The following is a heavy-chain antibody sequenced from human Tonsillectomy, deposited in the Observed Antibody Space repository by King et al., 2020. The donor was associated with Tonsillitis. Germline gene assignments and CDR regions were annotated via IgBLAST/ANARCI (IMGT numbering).Heavy chain of an antibody. Sequence: QLVQSGGDLVQPGGSLRLSCAASGFTFSGYSMNWVRQAPGKGLEWVSYISDNSQNIYYTDSVKGRFTISRDNAKNSLYLQMNNLRVEDTAVYYCARGDLVAASRFDYWGQGILVTGSS. CDR3: ARGDLVAASRFDY. V-gene: IGHV3-48*01. J-gene: IGHJ4*02. CDR2: ISDNSQNI. D-gene: IGHD2-15*01. CDR1: GFTFSGYS.